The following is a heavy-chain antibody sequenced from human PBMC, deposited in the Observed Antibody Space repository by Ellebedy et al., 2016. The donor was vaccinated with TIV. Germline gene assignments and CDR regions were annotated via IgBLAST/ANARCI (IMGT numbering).Heavy chain of an antibody. CDR3: ATIAARPGYYYYGMDV. D-gene: IGHD6-6*01. J-gene: IGHJ6*02. CDR1: GFTFSSYA. CDR2: ISGSGGST. V-gene: IGHV3-23*01. Sequence: GGSLRLSCAASGFTFSSYAMSWVRQAPGKGLEWVSGISGSGGSTYYADSVKGRFTISRDNSKNTLYLQMNSLRAEDTAVYYCATIAARPGYYYYGMDVWGQGTTVTVSS.